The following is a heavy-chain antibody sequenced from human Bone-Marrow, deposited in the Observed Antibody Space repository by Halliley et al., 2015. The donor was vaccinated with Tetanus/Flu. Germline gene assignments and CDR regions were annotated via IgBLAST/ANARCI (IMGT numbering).Heavy chain of an antibody. V-gene: IGHV3-21*01. CDR2: ISSTSEYI. J-gene: IGHJ3*01. D-gene: IGHD3-10*01. CDR1: GFTFSFYN. CDR3: ARVRSGYDAFDL. Sequence: AVSGFTFSFYNMHWVRQPPGKGLEWVSSISSTSEYIYYPDSVKGRFTVSRDNAKNSLFLQMNSLRAEDTALYYCARVRSGYDAFDLWGQGTMVTVSS.